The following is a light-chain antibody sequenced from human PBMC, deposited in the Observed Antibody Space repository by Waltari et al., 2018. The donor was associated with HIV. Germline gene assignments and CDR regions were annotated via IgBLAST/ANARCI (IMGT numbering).Light chain of an antibody. J-gene: IGKJ1*01. V-gene: IGKV3-20*01. CDR3: HQYGTAPRT. Sequence: IVLTQSPGTLSLSPGDRAILSCRATPSISNNFLAWFQQKPGQPPRLLIYTSLIRATGIPDRFSGSGAGTDFTLTINRLEPEDFAVYYCHQYGTAPRTFGQGTRVEI. CDR2: TSL. CDR1: PSISNNF.